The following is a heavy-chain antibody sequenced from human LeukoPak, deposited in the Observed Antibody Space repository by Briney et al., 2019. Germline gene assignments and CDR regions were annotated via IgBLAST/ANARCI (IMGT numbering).Heavy chain of an antibody. J-gene: IGHJ5*02. V-gene: IGHV3-21*04. CDR2: ISSRSTYI. Sequence: GGSLRLSCAASGVTFSSYSMNWVRQAPGKGLEWVSSISSRSTYIYYADSVKGRFTISRDNAKDSLYLQMNSLRAEDTALYYCARLPPYYYDSSGYFQSWGQGTLVTVSS. CDR3: ARLPPYYYDSSGYFQS. D-gene: IGHD3-22*01. CDR1: GVTFSSYS.